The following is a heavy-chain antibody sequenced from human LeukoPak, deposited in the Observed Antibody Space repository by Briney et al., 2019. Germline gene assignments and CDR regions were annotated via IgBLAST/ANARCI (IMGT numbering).Heavy chain of an antibody. V-gene: IGHV3-9*01. CDR1: GFTFDDYA. D-gene: IGHD3-22*01. Sequence: GGSLRLSCAASGFTFDDYALPWVRQAPGKGLEWVSGISWNSGSIGYADSVKGRFTISRDNAKNSLYLQMNSLRAEDTALYYCAKWGYYDSSGYYHWGQGTLVTVSS. CDR2: ISWNSGSI. J-gene: IGHJ5*02. CDR3: AKWGYYDSSGYYH.